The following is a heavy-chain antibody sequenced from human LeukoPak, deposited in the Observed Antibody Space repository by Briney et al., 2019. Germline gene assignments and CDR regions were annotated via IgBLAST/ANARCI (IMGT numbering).Heavy chain of an antibody. CDR1: GVSIGSYY. CDR3: ARGAYHYGSGSYYFDY. J-gene: IGHJ4*02. D-gene: IGHD3-10*01. CDR2: IYTSGST. V-gene: IGHV4-4*07. Sequence: SETLSLTCTVSGVSIGSYYWSWIRQPAGKGLEWIGRIYTSGSTNHNPSLKSRVTMSVDKSKNQLSLKLSSVTAADTAVYYCARGAYHYGSGSYYFDYWGQGSLVTVSS.